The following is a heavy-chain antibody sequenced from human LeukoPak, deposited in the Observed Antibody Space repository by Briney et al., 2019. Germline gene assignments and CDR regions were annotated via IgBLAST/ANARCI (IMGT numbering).Heavy chain of an antibody. CDR2: ITTKASNYAT. V-gene: IGHV3-73*01. J-gene: IGHJ5*02. CDR1: GFTFSGSD. Sequence: GGSLRLSCEASGFTFSGSDIHWVRQASGKGLEWVGRITTKASNYATAYGASVKGRFTISRDDSENTAYLQMNSLRAEDTSVYYCARDTNGDGWFDPWGQGTLVTVSS. CDR3: ARDTNGDGWFDP. D-gene: IGHD4-17*01.